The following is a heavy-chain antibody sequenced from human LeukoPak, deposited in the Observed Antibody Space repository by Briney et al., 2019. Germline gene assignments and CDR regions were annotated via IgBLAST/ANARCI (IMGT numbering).Heavy chain of an antibody. CDR2: IYTSGST. CDR1: GGTISSYY. Sequence: PSETLSLTCTVSGGTISSYYWSWIRQPAGKGLEWIGRIYTSGSTNYNPSLKSRVTMSVDTSKNQFSLKLSSVTAVDTAVYYCARVVFIAAAGKGYYYYMDVWGKGTTVTVSS. D-gene: IGHD6-13*01. CDR3: ARVVFIAAAGKGYYYYMDV. V-gene: IGHV4-4*07. J-gene: IGHJ6*03.